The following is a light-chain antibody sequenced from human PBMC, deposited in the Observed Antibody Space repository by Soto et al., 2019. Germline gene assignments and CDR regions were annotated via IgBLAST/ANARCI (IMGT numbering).Light chain of an antibody. CDR1: QGIGND. J-gene: IGKJ4*01. V-gene: IGKV1-6*02. CDR3: LQDHNYPLT. CDR2: AAT. Sequence: AIQMAQSPSSLSASVGDRVTITCRASQGIGNDVGWYQQKPGKAPKLLLYAATTLQSGVPSRFSGTIYVTDFTLXISSLQPEDFATYYCLQDHNYPLTFGGGTKVEIK.